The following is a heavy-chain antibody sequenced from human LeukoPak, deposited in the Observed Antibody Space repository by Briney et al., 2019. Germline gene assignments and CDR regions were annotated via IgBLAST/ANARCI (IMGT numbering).Heavy chain of an antibody. CDR3: ARDPGYSYGPANDY. CDR1: GFTFSSSA. D-gene: IGHD5-18*01. Sequence: GGSLRLSCAASGFTFSSSAMSWVRQVPGKGLEWVSGISASGGSTSYADSVRGRFTISRDNSKNTLYVQMNSLRAEDTAVYYCARDPGYSYGPANDYWGQGTLVTVSS. CDR2: ISASGGST. V-gene: IGHV3-23*01. J-gene: IGHJ4*02.